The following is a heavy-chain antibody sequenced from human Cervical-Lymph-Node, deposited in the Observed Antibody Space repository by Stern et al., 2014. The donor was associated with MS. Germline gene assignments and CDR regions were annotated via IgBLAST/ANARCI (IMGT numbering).Heavy chain of an antibody. D-gene: IGHD6-13*01. J-gene: IGHJ4*02. CDR1: GYTFTSYA. CDR2: INTNTGNP. Sequence: QMQLVQSGSELKKPGASVKVSCKASGYTFTSYAMNWVRQAPGQGLEWMGWINTNTGNPTYAQGFTGRFVFSLDTSVNTAYLQISSLKAEDTAVYYCARLSSGVYSSNWGSDYWGQGTLVTVSS. CDR3: ARLSSGVYSSNWGSDY. V-gene: IGHV7-4-1*02.